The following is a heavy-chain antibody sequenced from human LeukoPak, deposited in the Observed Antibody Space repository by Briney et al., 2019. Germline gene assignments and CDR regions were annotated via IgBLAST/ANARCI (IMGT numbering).Heavy chain of an antibody. CDR2: INHSGST. J-gene: IGHJ6*02. CDR3: ARGRKQLVPPRYYYGMDV. D-gene: IGHD6-6*01. Sequence: SETLSLTCTVSGGSVSSGSYYWSWIRQPPGKGLEWIGEINHSGSTNYNPSLKSRVTISVDTSKNQFSLKLSSVTAADTAVYYCARGRKQLVPPRYYYGMDVWGQGTTVTVSS. V-gene: IGHV4-39*07. CDR1: GGSVSSGSYY.